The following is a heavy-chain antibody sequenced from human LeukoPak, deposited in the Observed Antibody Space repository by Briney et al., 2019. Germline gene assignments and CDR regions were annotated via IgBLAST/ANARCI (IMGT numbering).Heavy chain of an antibody. CDR1: GFTFRSYG. V-gene: IGHV3-21*01. CDR3: AREDSRGLWFRFDP. CDR2: ISSSSSYI. D-gene: IGHD3-22*01. J-gene: IGHJ5*02. Sequence: GGSLRLSCAASGFTFRSYGMHWVRQAPGKGLEWVSSISSSSSYIYYADSVKGRFTISRDNAKNSLYLQMNSLRAEDTAVYYCAREDSRGLWFRFDPWGQGTLVTVSS.